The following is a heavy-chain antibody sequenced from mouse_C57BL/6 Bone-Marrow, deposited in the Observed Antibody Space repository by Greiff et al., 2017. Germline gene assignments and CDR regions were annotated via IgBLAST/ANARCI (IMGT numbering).Heavy chain of an antibody. J-gene: IGHJ2*01. Sequence: VQLQQSGPELVKPGASVKISCKASGYAFSSSWMNWVKQRPGKGLEWIGRIYPGDGDTNYNGKFKGKATLTADKSSSTAYMQLSSLTSEDSAVYFCAREGGRSAPFDYWGQGTTLTVSS. CDR2: IYPGDGDT. CDR3: AREGGRSAPFDY. V-gene: IGHV1-82*01. CDR1: GYAFSSSW. D-gene: IGHD6-1*01.